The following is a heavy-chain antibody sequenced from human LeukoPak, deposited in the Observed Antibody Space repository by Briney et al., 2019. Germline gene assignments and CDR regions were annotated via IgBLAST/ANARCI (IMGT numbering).Heavy chain of an antibody. CDR2: MNPNSGNT. Sequence: ASVKVSCKASGCTFTSYDINWVRQAAGQGLEWMGWMNPNSGNTGYVQNFQGRVTMTRNTSITTAYMELSSLRSEDTAVYYCAKIGGYGSGNYYYTMDVWGQGTTVTVSS. V-gene: IGHV1-8*01. CDR1: GCTFTSYD. J-gene: IGHJ6*02. D-gene: IGHD3-10*01. CDR3: AKIGGYGSGNYYYTMDV.